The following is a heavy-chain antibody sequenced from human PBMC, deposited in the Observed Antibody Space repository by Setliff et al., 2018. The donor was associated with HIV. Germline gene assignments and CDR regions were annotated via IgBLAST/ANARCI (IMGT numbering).Heavy chain of an antibody. V-gene: IGHV4-61*03. CDR2: IFYSGNT. D-gene: IGHD3-16*01. CDR1: GASISSSSYH. J-gene: IGHJ6*04. Sequence: PSETLSLTCSVSGASISSSSYHWGWIRQPPGKGLEWIGNIFYSGNTNYNPSLKSRVTISIDTSKNRLFLKLNSVTAADTAIYYCARDLHQPGYFYYVDVWGKGTAVTVSS. CDR3: ARDLHQPGYFYYVDV.